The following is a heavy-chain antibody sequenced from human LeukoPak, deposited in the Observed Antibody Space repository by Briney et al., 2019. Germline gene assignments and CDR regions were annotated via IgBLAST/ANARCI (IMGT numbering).Heavy chain of an antibody. J-gene: IGHJ1*01. D-gene: IGHD3-10*01. CDR1: GFTFSSYA. CDR3: AKDHLPYYYGSGSYYKGSEYFQH. Sequence: GGSLRLSCAASGFTFSSYAMSWVRQAPGKGLEWVSAISGSGGSTYYADSVKGRFTISRDNSKNTLYLQMNSLRAEDTAVYYCAKDHLPYYYGSGSYYKGSEYFQHWGQGTLVTVSS. CDR2: ISGSGGST. V-gene: IGHV3-23*01.